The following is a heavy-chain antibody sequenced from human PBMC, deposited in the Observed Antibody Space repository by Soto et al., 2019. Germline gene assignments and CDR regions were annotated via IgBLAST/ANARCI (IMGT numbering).Heavy chain of an antibody. D-gene: IGHD3-3*01. CDR3: ARDQRSNFGVVISAYYYYYYMDV. CDR1: GYTFTSYY. CDR2: INPSGGST. V-gene: IGHV1-46*03. J-gene: IGHJ6*03. Sequence: GASVKVSCKASGYTFTSYYMHWVRQAPGQGLEWMGIINPSGGSTSYAQKFQGRVTMTRDTSTSTVYMELSSLRSEDTAVYYCARDQRSNFGVVISAYYYYYYMDVWGKGTTVTVSS.